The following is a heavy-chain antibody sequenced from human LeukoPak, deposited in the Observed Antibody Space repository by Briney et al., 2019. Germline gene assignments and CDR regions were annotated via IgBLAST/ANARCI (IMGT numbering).Heavy chain of an antibody. J-gene: IGHJ4*02. D-gene: IGHD7-27*01. CDR2: ISSSGGTI. V-gene: IGHV3-11*01. CDR1: GFTFSDSY. CDR3: AKEGGDWGEGYFDY. Sequence: GGSLRLSCAASGFTFSDSYMSWVRQVPGKGLEWIPYISSSGGTIYYADSVKGRFTISRDNAKNSLYLQMNSLRAEDTAVYYCAKEGGDWGEGYFDYWGQGTLVTVSS.